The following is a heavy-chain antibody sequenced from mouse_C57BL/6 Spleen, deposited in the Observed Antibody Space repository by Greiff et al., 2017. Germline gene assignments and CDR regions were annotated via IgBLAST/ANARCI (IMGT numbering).Heavy chain of an antibody. CDR1: GYAFSSYC. V-gene: IGHV1-80*01. Sequence: QVQLQQSGAELVKPGASVKISCKASGYAFSSYCMNWVKQRPGKGLEWIGQIYPGDGDTNYNGKFKGKATLTADKSSSTAYMQLSSLTSEDSAVYFCARNEGYDYDYAMDYWGQGTSVTVSS. J-gene: IGHJ4*01. CDR3: ARNEGYDYDYAMDY. D-gene: IGHD2-4*01. CDR2: IYPGDGDT.